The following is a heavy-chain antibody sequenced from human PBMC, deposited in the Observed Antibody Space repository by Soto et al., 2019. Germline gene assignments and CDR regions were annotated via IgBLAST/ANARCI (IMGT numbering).Heavy chain of an antibody. CDR2: FDPEDGET. Sequence: ASVKVSCKVCGYTLTELSMHWVRQAPGKGLEWMGGFDPEDGETIYAQKFQGRVTMTEDTSTDTAYMELSSLRSEDTAVYYCATDCCGGSYPFHWGQGTLVTVSS. J-gene: IGHJ1*01. D-gene: IGHD2-15*01. V-gene: IGHV1-24*01. CDR1: GYTLTELS. CDR3: ATDCCGGSYPFH.